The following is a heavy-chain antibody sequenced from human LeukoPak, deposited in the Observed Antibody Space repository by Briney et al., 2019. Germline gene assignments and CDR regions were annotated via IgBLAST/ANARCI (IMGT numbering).Heavy chain of an antibody. CDR1: GGSISSSNW. CDR2: IYHNGST. CDR3: ASLWQPDLYYFDY. D-gene: IGHD2-21*01. J-gene: IGHJ4*02. Sequence: SGTLSLTCAVSGGSISSSNWWSWVRQPPGKGLEWIGEIYHNGSTNYNPSLKSRVTISVDKSKNQFSLKLSSVTAADTAVYYCASLWQPDLYYFDYWGQGTLVTVSS. V-gene: IGHV4-4*02.